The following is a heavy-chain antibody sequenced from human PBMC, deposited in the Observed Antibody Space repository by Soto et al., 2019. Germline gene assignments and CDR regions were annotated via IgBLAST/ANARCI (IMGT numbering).Heavy chain of an antibody. CDR3: ATGERNSGTEKPTFQH. D-gene: IGHD1-26*01. Sequence: ASVKVSCKVSGYTLTELSMHWVRQAPGKGLEWMGGFDPEDGETIYAQKFQGRVTMTEDTSTDTAYMELSSLRSEDTAVYYCATGERNSGTEKPTFQHWGQGTLVTVSS. V-gene: IGHV1-24*01. J-gene: IGHJ1*01. CDR2: FDPEDGET. CDR1: GYTLTELS.